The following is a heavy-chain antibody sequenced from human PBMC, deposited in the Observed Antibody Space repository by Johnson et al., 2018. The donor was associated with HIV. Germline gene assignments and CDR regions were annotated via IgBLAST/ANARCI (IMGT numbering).Heavy chain of an antibody. CDR3: TRQADI. Sequence: VQLVESGGRVVQPGRSLRLSCAASGFTFSDYYMHWVRQAPGKGLEWVGRIRSKANSYATAYAASVKGRFTISRDDSKNTAYLQMNSLKTEDTAVYYCTRQADIWGQGTMVTVSS. V-gene: IGHV3-73*01. J-gene: IGHJ3*02. CDR1: GFTFSDYY. CDR2: IRSKANSYAT.